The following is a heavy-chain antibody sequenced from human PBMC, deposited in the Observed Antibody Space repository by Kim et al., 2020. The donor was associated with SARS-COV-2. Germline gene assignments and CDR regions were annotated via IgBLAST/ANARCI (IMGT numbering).Heavy chain of an antibody. CDR3: TTDEAY. V-gene: IGHV3-15*01. J-gene: IGHJ4*02. Sequence: GWTTDYAAPVKGRFTISRDDSKNTLYLQMNSLKTEDTAVYYCTTDEAYWGQGTLVTVSS. CDR2: GWTT.